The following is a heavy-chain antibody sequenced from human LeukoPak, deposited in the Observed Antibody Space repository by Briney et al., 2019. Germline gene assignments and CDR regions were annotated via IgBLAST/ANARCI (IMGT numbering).Heavy chain of an antibody. CDR1: GYTFTNYW. Sequence: GESLKISCTGSGYTFTNYWIGWVRQIPGKGLEWMGVIYPDDSDTRYSPSFQGQVIISVDRSISTAYLQWSSLKASDTAMYYCARPPYKVAGSDVSADLWGQGTLVTVSS. J-gene: IGHJ4*02. CDR2: IYPDDSDT. CDR3: ARPPYKVAGSDVSADL. V-gene: IGHV5-51*01. D-gene: IGHD6-19*01.